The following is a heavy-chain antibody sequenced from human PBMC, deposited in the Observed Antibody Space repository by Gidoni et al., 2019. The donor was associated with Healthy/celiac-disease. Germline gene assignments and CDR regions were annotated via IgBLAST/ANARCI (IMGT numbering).Heavy chain of an antibody. Sequence: HWVRQAPGKGLEWVAVISYDGSNKYYADSVKGRFTISRDNSKNTLYLQMNSLRAEDTAVYYCARTWEWFGELLASYYGMDVWGQGTTVTVSS. CDR2: ISYDGSNK. J-gene: IGHJ6*02. D-gene: IGHD3-10*01. V-gene: IGHV3-30-3*01. CDR3: ARTWEWFGELLASYYGMDV.